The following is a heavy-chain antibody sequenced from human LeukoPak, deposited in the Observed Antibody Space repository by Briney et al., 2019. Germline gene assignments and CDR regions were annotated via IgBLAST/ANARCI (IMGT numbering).Heavy chain of an antibody. CDR1: GGTFNSYA. CDR3: ARWYYYDSSGYLDY. Sequence: SVTVSCKASGGTFNSYAIRWVRQAPGQGLEWTGGIIPILSTANYAQKCQGRVTITADESTSTAYMELSSLRSEDTAVYYCARWYYYDSSGYLDYWGQGNLVTVSS. J-gene: IGHJ4*02. V-gene: IGHV1-69*01. CDR2: IIPILSTA. D-gene: IGHD3-22*01.